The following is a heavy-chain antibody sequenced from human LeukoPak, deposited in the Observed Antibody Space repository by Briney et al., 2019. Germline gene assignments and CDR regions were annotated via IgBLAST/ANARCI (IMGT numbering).Heavy chain of an antibody. V-gene: IGHV3-33*01. J-gene: IGHJ4*02. CDR3: ARDPATVTSCFDC. Sequence: PGGSLRLSCAASGFMFSDYGMHWVRQAPGKGLEWVAVIWYDGSKTYYVDSVKGRFSISRDSSENTLYLQMSSLKVEDTAIYYCARDPATVTSCFDCWGQGTLVTVSS. CDR2: IWYDGSKT. D-gene: IGHD4-17*01. CDR1: GFMFSDYG.